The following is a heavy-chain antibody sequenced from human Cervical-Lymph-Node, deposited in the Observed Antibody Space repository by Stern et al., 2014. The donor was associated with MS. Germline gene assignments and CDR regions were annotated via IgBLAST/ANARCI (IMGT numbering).Heavy chain of an antibody. J-gene: IGHJ6*02. CDR3: ARGSSSSYYYYYGMDV. CDR1: GFTFSSYG. Sequence: VQLLESGGGVVQPGRSLRLSCAASGFTFSSYGMHWVRQAPGKGLEWVAVTWYDGSNKYYADSVKGRFTISRDNSKNTLDLQMNSLRAEDTAVYFCARGSSSSYYYYYGMDVWGQGTTVTVSS. V-gene: IGHV3-33*01. CDR2: TWYDGSNK. D-gene: IGHD6-6*01.